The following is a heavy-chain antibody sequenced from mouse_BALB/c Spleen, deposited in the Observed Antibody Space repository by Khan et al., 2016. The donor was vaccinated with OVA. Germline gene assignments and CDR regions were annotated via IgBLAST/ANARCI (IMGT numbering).Heavy chain of an antibody. CDR1: GYSITSDYA. Sequence: EVKLLESGPGLVNPSQSLSLTCTVTGYSITSDYAWNWIRQFPGNKLEWMGYISYSGRTSYNPSLKSRISITRDTSKNQVFLQLNSVTTAYTATYFCARTVTITTVVATDCDYWGQGTTLTVSS. V-gene: IGHV3-2*02. CDR2: ISYSGRT. J-gene: IGHJ2*01. CDR3: ARTVTITTVVATDCDY. D-gene: IGHD1-1*01.